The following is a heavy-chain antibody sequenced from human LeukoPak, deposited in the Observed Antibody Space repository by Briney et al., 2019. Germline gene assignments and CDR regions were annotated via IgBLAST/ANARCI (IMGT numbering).Heavy chain of an antibody. Sequence: HGESLKISCKSSGYSFTTYWIAWVRQMPGKGLEWMGIFYLGDSDTRSNPYFQGQVTISATQHLSTALLQWTSLKPTASPMVYCARVLIRGDEIDYWGQGTLVTVSS. CDR1: GYSFTTYW. J-gene: IGHJ4*02. V-gene: IGHV5-51*01. CDR2: FYLGDSDT. D-gene: IGHD2-21*01. CDR3: ARVLIRGDEIDY.